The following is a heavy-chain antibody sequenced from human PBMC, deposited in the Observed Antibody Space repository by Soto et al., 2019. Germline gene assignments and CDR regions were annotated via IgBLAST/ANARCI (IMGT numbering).Heavy chain of an antibody. J-gene: IGHJ4*02. V-gene: IGHV3-7*03. D-gene: IGHD6-19*01. CDR3: STLSWDSSGWY. CDR1: GFTFNRYR. Sequence: LRLSCAASGFTFNRYRMSWVRQAPGRGLECVADINQNGSEQRYVDSVKGRFTISRDNAENSLYLQMNSLRAEDTAVYFCSTLSWDSSGWYWGQGTPVTVSS. CDR2: INQNGSEQ.